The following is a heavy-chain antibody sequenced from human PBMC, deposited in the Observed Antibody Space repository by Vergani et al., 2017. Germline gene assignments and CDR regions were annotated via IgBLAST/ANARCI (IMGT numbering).Heavy chain of an antibody. V-gene: IGHV3-21*02. J-gene: IGHJ4*02. D-gene: IGHD2-8*01. CDR1: GFSFSSYS. Sequence: EVQLVESGGGLVKPGGSLRLSCAASGFSFSSYSMNWVRQAPGKGLEWVASISGSSSYVFYRDSVEGRFTITRDNAKKSVYLQMNSLRAEDTAMYFCARGLWDCTRIRCSPPSYWGQGTQVTVSS. CDR2: ISGSSSYV. CDR3: ARGLWDCTRIRCSPPSY.